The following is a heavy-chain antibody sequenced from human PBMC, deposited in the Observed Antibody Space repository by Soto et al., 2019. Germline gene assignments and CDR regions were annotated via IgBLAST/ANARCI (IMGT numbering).Heavy chain of an antibody. V-gene: IGHV3-21*06. CDR3: ARDGLTFGGD. CDR1: GFTFGSFT. J-gene: IGHJ4*02. Sequence: EVHLVEAGGGLVKPGESLTLSCAASGFTFGSFTLNWVRQAPGKGLEWVSSISSSSAYIYYAESVKGRFTISRDNARSKLYLQMNSLRLDDTAVYFCARDGLTFGGDWGQGTMVAVPS. D-gene: IGHD3-16*01. CDR2: ISSSSAYI.